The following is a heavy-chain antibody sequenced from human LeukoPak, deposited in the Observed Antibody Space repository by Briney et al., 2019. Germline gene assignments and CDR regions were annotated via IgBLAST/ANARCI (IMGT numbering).Heavy chain of an antibody. CDR2: IYTSGST. J-gene: IGHJ6*02. CDR1: GGSISSYY. CDR3: ARDSGGYCSSTSCHYYYYYYGMDV. Sequence: SETLSLTCTVSGGSISSYYWGWIRQPAGKGLEWIGRIYTSGSTNYNPSLKSRVTMSVDTSKNQFSLKLSSVTAADTAVYYCARDSGGYCSSTSCHYYYYYYGMDVWGQGTTVTVSS. D-gene: IGHD2-2*01. V-gene: IGHV4-4*07.